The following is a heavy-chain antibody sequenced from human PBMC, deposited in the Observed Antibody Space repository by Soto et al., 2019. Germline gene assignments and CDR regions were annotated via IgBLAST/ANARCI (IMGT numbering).Heavy chain of an antibody. D-gene: IGHD3-16*01. J-gene: IGHJ4*02. V-gene: IGHV3-48*01. CDR1: GFTFSSYS. Sequence: HPGGSLRLSCAASGFTFSSYSMNWVRQAPGKGLEGVSYIIISSSTIYYADSVKGRFTISRDNAKNSLYLQMNSLRAEDTAVYYCARGLYYDYIWGSLHDYWGQGTLVTVSS. CDR3: ARGLYYDYIWGSLHDY. CDR2: IIISSSTI.